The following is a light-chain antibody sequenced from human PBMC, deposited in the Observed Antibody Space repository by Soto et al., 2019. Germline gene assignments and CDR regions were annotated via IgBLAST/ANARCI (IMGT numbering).Light chain of an antibody. CDR3: QQSHSNSKDLT. CDR1: QSVSNH. V-gene: IGKV1-39*01. Sequence: DIQMTQSPSSLSASVGDRVTITCRASQSVSNHLNWYQQKPGKAPKLLIYASSSLKSGVPSRFSCSGSGTDFTLTINSLQPEDFETYYCQQSHSNSKDLTFGGGTKVEIK. CDR2: ASS. J-gene: IGKJ4*01.